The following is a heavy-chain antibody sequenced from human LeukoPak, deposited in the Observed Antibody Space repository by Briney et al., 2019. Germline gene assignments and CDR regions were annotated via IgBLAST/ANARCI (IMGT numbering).Heavy chain of an antibody. J-gene: IGHJ3*02. CDR1: GYTFTSYG. D-gene: IGHD3-22*01. CDR2: INPSGGST. Sequence: ASVKVSCKASGYTFTSYGISWVRQAPGQGLEWMGIINPSGGSTSYAQKFQGRVTMTRDTSTSTVYMELSSLRSEDTAVYYCAREKGRYYDSSGYPYAFDIWGQGTMVTVSS. CDR3: AREKGRYYDSSGYPYAFDI. V-gene: IGHV1-46*01.